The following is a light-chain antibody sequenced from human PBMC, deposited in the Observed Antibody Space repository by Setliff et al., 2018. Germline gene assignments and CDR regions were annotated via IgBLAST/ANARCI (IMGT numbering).Light chain of an antibody. CDR1: NIGSKG. J-gene: IGLJ1*01. CDR3: QVWDSRNDLNYG. V-gene: IGLV3-21*04. CDR2: SDS. Sequence: ELTQPPSVSVAPGKTATITCGGNNIGSKGVHWYQQKPGQAPVLVIYSDSDRPSGIPERISGSKSGNTATLTISRVEAGDEADYYCQVWDSRNDLNYGVGTGTKV.